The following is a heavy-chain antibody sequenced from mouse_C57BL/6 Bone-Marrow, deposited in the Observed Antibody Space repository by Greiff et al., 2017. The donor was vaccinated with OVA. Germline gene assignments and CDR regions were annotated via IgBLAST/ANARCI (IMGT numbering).Heavy chain of an antibody. CDR3: DEGYYYAMDY. CDR2: IDPANGNT. J-gene: IGHJ4*01. CDR1: GFTITDTY. V-gene: IGHV14-3*01. Sequence: VQLQQSVAELVRPGASVKLSCTASGFTITDTYMHWVKQRPEQGLEWIGRIDPANGNTKYAPKFQGKATLTADTSSNTAYLQLSSLTSDDIDIYYCDEGYYYAMDYWGQGTSVTFSS.